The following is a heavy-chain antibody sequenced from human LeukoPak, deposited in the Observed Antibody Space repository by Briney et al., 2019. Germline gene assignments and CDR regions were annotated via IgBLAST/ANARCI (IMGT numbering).Heavy chain of an antibody. D-gene: IGHD1-26*01. Sequence: PGGSLRLSCAASGFTFSSYSMNWVRQAPGKGLEWVSSISSSSSYIYYADSVKGRFTISRDNAKNSLYLQMNSLRAEDTAVYYCARDSGSPRGSCASWGQGTLVTVSS. V-gene: IGHV3-21*01. CDR3: ARDSGSPRGSCAS. CDR1: GFTFSSYS. J-gene: IGHJ5*02. CDR2: ISSSSSYI.